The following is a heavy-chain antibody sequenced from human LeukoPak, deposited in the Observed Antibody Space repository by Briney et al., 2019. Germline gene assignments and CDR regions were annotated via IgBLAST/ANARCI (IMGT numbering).Heavy chain of an antibody. V-gene: IGHV4-4*09. J-gene: IGHJ3*02. CDR1: GGSISSYY. CDR2: IYTSGST. Sequence: SETLSLTCTVSGGSISSYYWSWIRQPPGKGLEWIGYIYTSGSTNYNPSLKSRVTISVDTSKNQFSLKLSSVTAADTAVYYCARPADHGGAFDIWGQGTMVTVSS. CDR3: ARPADHGGAFDI. D-gene: IGHD4-23*01.